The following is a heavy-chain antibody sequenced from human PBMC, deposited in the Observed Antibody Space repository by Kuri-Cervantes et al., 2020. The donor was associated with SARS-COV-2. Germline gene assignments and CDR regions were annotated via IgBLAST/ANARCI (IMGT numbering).Heavy chain of an antibody. CDR2: ISSNGGST. CDR3: VKVTTYYDFWSGYSYGMDV. V-gene: IGHV3-64D*08. J-gene: IGHJ6*02. Sequence: GGSLRLSCSASGFTFSSYAMHWVRQAPGKGLEYVSAISSNGGSTYYADSVKGRFTISRDNSKNTLYLQMSSLRAEYTAVDYCVKVTTYYDFWSGYSYGMDVWGQGTTVTVSS. D-gene: IGHD3-3*01. CDR1: GFTFSSYA.